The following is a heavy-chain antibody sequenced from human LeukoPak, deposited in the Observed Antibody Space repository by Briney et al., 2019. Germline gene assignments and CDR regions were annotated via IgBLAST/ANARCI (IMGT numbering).Heavy chain of an antibody. V-gene: IGHV3-53*01. CDR3: ARDPPAIGGTGY. Sequence: GGSPRLSCAASGFTVSTNYMSWVRQAPGKGLEWVSAIYSGGSTNYADSVKGRFTISRDNSKNTLYLQMNSLRAEDTAVYYCARDPPAIGGTGYWGQGTLVTVSS. CDR1: GFTVSTNY. D-gene: IGHD1-1*01. CDR2: IYSGGST. J-gene: IGHJ4*02.